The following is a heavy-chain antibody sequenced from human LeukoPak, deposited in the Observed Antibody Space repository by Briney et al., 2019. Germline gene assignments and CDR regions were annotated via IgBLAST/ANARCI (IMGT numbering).Heavy chain of an antibody. CDR1: GFTFSDFY. Sequence: GSLRLSCAASGFTFSDFYMSWIRQAPGKGLEWVSYISSSGSYTNYADSVKGRFTISRDNAKNSLYLQMNSLRAEDTAVYYCARAQRSSSWYGDYWGQGTLVTVSS. CDR2: ISSSGSYT. CDR3: ARAQRSSSWYGDY. D-gene: IGHD6-13*01. V-gene: IGHV3-11*06. J-gene: IGHJ4*02.